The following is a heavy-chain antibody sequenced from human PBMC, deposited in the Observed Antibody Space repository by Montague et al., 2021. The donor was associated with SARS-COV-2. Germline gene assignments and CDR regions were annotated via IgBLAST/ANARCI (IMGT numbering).Heavy chain of an antibody. Sequence: SETLSLTCTVSVASIGRSTYYWGWIRQPPGKDLDWIGTIYYSGTTHYNPSLRSRVTISLDTSKNQVSLRLTSVTAADTAFYYCGSDTTAYFRFDYWGRGTLISVSS. CDR1: VASIGRSTYY. J-gene: IGHJ4*01. V-gene: IGHV4-39*07. CDR2: IYYSGTT. CDR3: GSDTTAYFRFDY. D-gene: IGHD3-9*01.